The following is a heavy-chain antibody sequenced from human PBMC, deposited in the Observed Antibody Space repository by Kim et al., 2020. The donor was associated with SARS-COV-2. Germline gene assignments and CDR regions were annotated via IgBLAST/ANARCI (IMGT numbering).Heavy chain of an antibody. CDR1: GASISSGGYY. D-gene: IGHD5-12*01. Sequence: SETLSLTCTVSGASISSGGYYWSWIRQHQGKGLEWIAYIDYSGSTDDNPSVKSRLIISLDKSKNQISLKLSSVTAADTAVYYCVRGRRDGYNYFGYWGQGTLVTVSS. CDR2: IDYSGST. CDR3: VRGRRDGYNYFGY. V-gene: IGHV4-31*03. J-gene: IGHJ4*02.